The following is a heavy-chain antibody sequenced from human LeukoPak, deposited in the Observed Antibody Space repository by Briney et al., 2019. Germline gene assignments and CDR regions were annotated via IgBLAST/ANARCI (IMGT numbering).Heavy chain of an antibody. Sequence: PGGSLRLSCAASGFTFSSYWMHWVRQAPGKGLVWVSRINSDGSSTSYADSVKGRFTISRDNAKNTLYLQMNSLRAEDTAVYYCARVSWGIAVAGTIDYWGQRTLVTLSS. CDR2: INSDGSST. D-gene: IGHD6-19*01. CDR1: GFTFSSYW. V-gene: IGHV3-74*01. CDR3: ARVSWGIAVAGTIDY. J-gene: IGHJ4*02.